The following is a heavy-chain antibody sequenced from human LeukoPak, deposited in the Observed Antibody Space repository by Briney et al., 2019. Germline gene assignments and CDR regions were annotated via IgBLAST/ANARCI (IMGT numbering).Heavy chain of an antibody. J-gene: IGHJ4*02. CDR2: ISGSGGST. CDR3: XXXXXXXXXSGYYDY. D-gene: IGHD3-22*01. CDR1: GFTFSSYA. V-gene: IGHV3-23*01. Sequence: GGSLRLSCAASGFTFSSYAMSWVRQAPGKGLEWVSAISGSGGSTYYADSVKGRFTISRDNSKNTLYLQMSSLRAEDTAVYYCXXXXXXXXXSGYYDYWGQGTLVTVSS.